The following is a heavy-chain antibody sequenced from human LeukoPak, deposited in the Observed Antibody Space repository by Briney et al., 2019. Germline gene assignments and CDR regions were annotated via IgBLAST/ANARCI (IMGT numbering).Heavy chain of an antibody. CDR3: AKDRLPDGRWSLDY. D-gene: IGHD6-13*01. Sequence: GGSLRLSCAASVFPFSTYSMKWVRQAPGKGQEWVLGIYGNGGGIQYADSVKGRFTISRDNSKNTLYLQMNSLRAEDTALYYCAKDRLPDGRWSLDYWGQGTLVTVSS. CDR2: IYGNGGGI. CDR1: VFPFSTYS. J-gene: IGHJ4*02. V-gene: IGHV3-23*01.